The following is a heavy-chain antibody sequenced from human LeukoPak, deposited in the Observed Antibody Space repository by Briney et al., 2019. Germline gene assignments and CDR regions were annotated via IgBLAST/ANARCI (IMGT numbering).Heavy chain of an antibody. V-gene: IGHV7-4-1*02. CDR3: ASNRYFDWLLPLNY. J-gene: IGHJ4*02. D-gene: IGHD3-9*01. CDR2: INTNTGNP. CDR1: GYTFTSYA. Sequence: ASVKVSCKASGYTFTSYAMNWVRQAPGQGLEWMGWINTNTGNPTYAQGFTGRFVFSLDTSVSTAYLQISSLKAEDTAVYYCASNRYFDWLLPLNYWGQGTLVTVSS.